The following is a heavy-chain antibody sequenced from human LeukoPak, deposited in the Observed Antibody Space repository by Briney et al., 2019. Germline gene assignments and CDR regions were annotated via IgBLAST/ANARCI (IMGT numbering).Heavy chain of an antibody. CDR2: IYHSGST. D-gene: IGHD2-2*02. CDR3: ARSYCSSTSCYMVYHFDY. CDR1: GYSISSGYC. Sequence: MPSETLSLTCTVSGYSISSGYCWGWIRQPPGKGLEWIGSIYHSGSTYYNPSLKSRVTISVDTSKNQSSLKLSSVTAADTAVYYCARSYCSSTSCYMVYHFDYWGQGTLVTVSS. J-gene: IGHJ4*02. V-gene: IGHV4-38-2*02.